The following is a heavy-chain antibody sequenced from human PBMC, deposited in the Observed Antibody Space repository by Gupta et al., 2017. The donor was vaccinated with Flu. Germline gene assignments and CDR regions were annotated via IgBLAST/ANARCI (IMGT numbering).Heavy chain of an antibody. Sequence: QVQLVQSGAEVKKPGSSVKVSCKASGGTFSSYTISWVRQAPGQGLEWMGRIIPILGIANYAQKFQGRVTITADKSTSTAYMELSSLRSEDTAVYYCARDLEGYYQPLSLPFDYWGQGTLVTVSS. CDR2: IIPILGIA. V-gene: IGHV1-69*08. J-gene: IGHJ4*02. CDR1: GGTFSSYT. CDR3: ARDLEGYYQPLSLPFDY. D-gene: IGHD2-2*01.